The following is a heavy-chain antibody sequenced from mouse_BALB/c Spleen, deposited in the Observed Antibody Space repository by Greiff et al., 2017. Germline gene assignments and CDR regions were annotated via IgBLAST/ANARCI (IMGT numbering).Heavy chain of an antibody. D-gene: IGHD2-1*01. CDR1: GDSITSGY. CDR2: ISYSGST. J-gene: IGHJ2*01. V-gene: IGHV3-8*02. Sequence: EVQLVESGPSLVKPSQTLSLTCSVTGDSITSGYWNWIRKFPGNKLEYMGYISYSGSTYYNPSLKSRISITRDTSKNQYYLQLNTVTTEDTATYYCARCGNYVDYFDYWGQGTTLTVSS. CDR3: ARCGNYVDYFDY.